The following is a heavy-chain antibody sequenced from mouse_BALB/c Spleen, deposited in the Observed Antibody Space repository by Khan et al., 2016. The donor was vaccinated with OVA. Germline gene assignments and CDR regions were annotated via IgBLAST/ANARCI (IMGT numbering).Heavy chain of an antibody. J-gene: IGHJ4*01. D-gene: IGHD2-10*01. CDR1: GFSLTNYG. CDR2: IWSDGST. CDR3: ARQPYYHYNIMDY. V-gene: IGHV2-6-1*01. Sequence: QVQLKESGPGLVAPSQSLSITCTISGFSLTNYGVHWVRQAPGKGLEWLVVIWSDGSTTYNSALKSRLTISKDNSKSQVLLKMNILQTDDTAMYFCARQPYYHYNIMDYWGQGTSVTVSS.